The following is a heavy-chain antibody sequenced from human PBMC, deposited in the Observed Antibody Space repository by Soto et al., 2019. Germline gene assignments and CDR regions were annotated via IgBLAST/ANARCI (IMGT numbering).Heavy chain of an antibody. D-gene: IGHD3-9*01. CDR2: ISGSGGST. CDR3: AKEILTGSPTPDYYGMDV. V-gene: IGHV3-23*01. J-gene: IGHJ6*02. CDR1: VFTFSSYA. Sequence: PWLSLRLSCAPSVFTFSSYAMSWVRQAPGKGLEWVSAISGSGGSTYYADSVKGRFTISRDNSKNTLYLQMNSLRAEDTAVYYCAKEILTGSPTPDYYGMDVWGQGTTVTGSS.